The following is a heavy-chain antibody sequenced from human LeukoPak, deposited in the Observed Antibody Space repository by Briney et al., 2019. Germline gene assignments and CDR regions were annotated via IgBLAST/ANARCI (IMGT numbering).Heavy chain of an antibody. V-gene: IGHV1-18*01. CDR2: ISAYNGNT. J-gene: IGHJ4*02. CDR1: GYTFTSYG. CDR3: AREGYYDSSGSGVPSD. Sequence: ASVKVSCKASGYTFTSYGISWVRQAPGQGLEWMGWISAYNGNTNYAQKLQGRVTMTTDTSTSTAYMELRSLRSDDTAVYYCAREGYYDSSGSGVPSDWGQGTLVTVSS. D-gene: IGHD3-22*01.